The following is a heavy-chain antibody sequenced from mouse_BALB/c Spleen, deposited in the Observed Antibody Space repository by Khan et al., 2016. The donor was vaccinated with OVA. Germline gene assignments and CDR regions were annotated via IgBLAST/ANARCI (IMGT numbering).Heavy chain of an antibody. Sequence: VELVESGGELVRPGASVNLSCKTSGYIFTSYWIHWVRQRSGQGLEWIARIYPGTDNTYYNEKLKDKATLTADKSSSTAYMQLSSLKSEDSAVYFCAREEALDYFDYWGQGTTLTVSA. CDR1: GYIFTSYW. D-gene: IGHD3-2*02. V-gene: IGHV1-76*01. CDR2: IYPGTDNT. J-gene: IGHJ2*01. CDR3: AREEALDYFDY.